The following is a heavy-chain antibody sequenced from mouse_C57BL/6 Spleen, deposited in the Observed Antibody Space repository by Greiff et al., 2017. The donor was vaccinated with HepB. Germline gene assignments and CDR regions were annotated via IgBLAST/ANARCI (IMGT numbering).Heavy chain of an antibody. CDR3: ARGGYYYGSSPAWFAY. V-gene: IGHV1-26*01. Sequence: EVQLQQSGPELVKPGASVKISCKASGYTFTDYYMNWVKQSHGKSLEWIGDLNPNNGGTSYNQKFKGKATLTVDKSSSTAYMELRSLTSEDSAVYYCARGGYYYGSSPAWFAYWGQGTLVTVSA. CDR1: GYTFTDYY. D-gene: IGHD1-1*01. J-gene: IGHJ3*01. CDR2: LNPNNGGT.